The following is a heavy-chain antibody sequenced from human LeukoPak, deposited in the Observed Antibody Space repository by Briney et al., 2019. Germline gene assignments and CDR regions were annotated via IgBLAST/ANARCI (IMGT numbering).Heavy chain of an antibody. J-gene: IGHJ4*02. CDR1: GFIVSGNY. CDR3: ATGGRSGVAFES. V-gene: IGHV3-53*01. CDR2: IYSGGNT. Sequence: GGSLRLSCAASGFIVSGNYMGWVRQAPGKGLEWVSLIYSGGNTYYADSVKGRFTISRDNSNNTLYLQMNSLRAEDTAVYYCATGGRSGVAFESWGQGTLVTVSS. D-gene: IGHD2-15*01.